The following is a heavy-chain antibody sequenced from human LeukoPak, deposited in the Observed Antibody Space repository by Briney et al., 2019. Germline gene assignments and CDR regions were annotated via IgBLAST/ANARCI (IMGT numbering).Heavy chain of an antibody. Sequence: GGSLRLSCAASGFNFSNILLHWVRQAPGKGLEWVAASSFDGTKRYYGDSVKGRFVVSGDNSKNTLYLQLNDLRLDDTAAYYCARVGNRSGWHDAFGYFDSWGQGVLVTVSS. CDR3: ARVGNRSGWHDAFGYFDS. V-gene: IGHV3-30*09. D-gene: IGHD6-19*01. CDR2: SSFDGTKR. CDR1: GFNFSNIL. J-gene: IGHJ4*02.